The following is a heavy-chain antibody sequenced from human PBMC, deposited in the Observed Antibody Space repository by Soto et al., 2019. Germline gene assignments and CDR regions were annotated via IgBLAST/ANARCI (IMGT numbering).Heavy chain of an antibody. CDR3: ASQQLGPSYYYGMDV. CDR1: GGTFNSYA. Sequence: QVQLVQSGAEVKKPGSSVKVSCKASGGTFNSYAISWVRQAPGQGLERMGGTIPIFRTADYAQKFQGRVTITADESTSTAYRELSSLRSEDTAVYYWASQQLGPSYYYGMDVWGQGTTVTVSS. CDR2: TIPIFRTA. D-gene: IGHD6-6*01. J-gene: IGHJ6*02. V-gene: IGHV1-69*12.